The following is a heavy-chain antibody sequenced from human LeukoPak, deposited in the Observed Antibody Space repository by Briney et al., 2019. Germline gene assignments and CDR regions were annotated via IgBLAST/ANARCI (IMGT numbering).Heavy chain of an antibody. CDR1: GGTVSTYA. J-gene: IGHJ4*02. CDR3: ARVFARGGEISGSYYYY. Sequence: SVKVSCKASGGTVSTYAVNWVRQAPGQRLEWMGGIIPLFGTANYAQKFQGRVTITTDESTSTAYMELSSLRSEDTAIYYCARVFARGGEISGSYYYYWGQGTLVTVSS. D-gene: IGHD1-26*01. CDR2: IIPLFGTA. V-gene: IGHV1-69*05.